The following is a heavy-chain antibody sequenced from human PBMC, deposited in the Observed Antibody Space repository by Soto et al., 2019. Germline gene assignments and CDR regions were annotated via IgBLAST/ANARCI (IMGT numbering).Heavy chain of an antibody. D-gene: IGHD2-15*01. V-gene: IGHV3-9*01. J-gene: IGHJ4*02. CDR3: AKDKTPGRGYFDY. CDR2: ISWNSGSI. CDR1: GFTFDDYA. Sequence: EVQLVESGGGLVQPGRSLRLSCAASGFTFDDYAMHWVRQAPGKGLEGVSGISWNSGSIGYADSVKGRFTISRDNAKNSLYLQMNSLRAEDTALYYCAKDKTPGRGYFDYCGQGTLVTVSS.